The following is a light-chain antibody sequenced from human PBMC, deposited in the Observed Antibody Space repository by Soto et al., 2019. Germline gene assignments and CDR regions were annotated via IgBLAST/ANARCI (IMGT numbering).Light chain of an antibody. CDR1: QSVSTN. CDR2: DIS. Sequence: EIVLTQSPGTLSLSPGERATLSCRASQSVSTNLAWYQQQPGQPPRLLIYDISNRATGIPARFSGSGSETEFALTITSLQSEDFAVYYCQQYDTWPLTFGGGTKVDIK. CDR3: QQYDTWPLT. J-gene: IGKJ4*01. V-gene: IGKV3D-15*01.